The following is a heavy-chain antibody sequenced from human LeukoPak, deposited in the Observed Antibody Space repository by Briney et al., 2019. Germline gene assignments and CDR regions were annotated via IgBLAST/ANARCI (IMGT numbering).Heavy chain of an antibody. CDR1: GFTFSRYS. J-gene: IGHJ6*04. CDR2: ISTSSIYI. D-gene: IGHD3-3*01. Sequence: KPGGSLRLSCAASGFTFSRYSMNWVRQAPGKGLEWVSSISTSSIYIYYADSVKGRFTISRDNAKNSLYLQMNSLRAEDTAVYYCAREARLLEWLLTKGSWDVWGKGTTVTVSS. V-gene: IGHV3-21*01. CDR3: AREARLLEWLLTKGSWDV.